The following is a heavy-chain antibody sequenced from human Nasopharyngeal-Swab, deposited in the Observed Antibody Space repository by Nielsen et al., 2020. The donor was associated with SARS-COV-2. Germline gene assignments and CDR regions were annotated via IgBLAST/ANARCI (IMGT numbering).Heavy chain of an antibody. D-gene: IGHD3-22*01. CDR2: IIPILGIA. CDR3: ARDRVLQSVVILHNWFDP. V-gene: IGHV1-69*10. CDR1: GGTFSSYA. J-gene: IGHJ5*02. Sequence: SVKVSCKASGGTFSSYAISWVRQAPGQGLEWMGGIIPILGIANYAQKFQGRVTITADKSTSTAYMELSSLRSEDTAVYYCARDRVLQSVVILHNWFDPWGQGTLVTVSS.